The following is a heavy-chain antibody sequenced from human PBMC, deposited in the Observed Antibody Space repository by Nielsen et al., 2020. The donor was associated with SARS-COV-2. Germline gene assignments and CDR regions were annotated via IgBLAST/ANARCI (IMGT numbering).Heavy chain of an antibody. V-gene: IGHV1-24*01. CDR2: FDPEDGET. D-gene: IGHD6-13*01. Sequence: ASVKVSCKVSGYTLTELSMHWVRQAPGKGLEWMGGFDPEDGETIYAQKLQGRVTMTEDTSTDTAYMELSSLRSEDTAVYYCATAPGIAAATTGWFDPWGQGTLVTVSS. CDR1: GYTLTELS. J-gene: IGHJ5*02. CDR3: ATAPGIAAATTGWFDP.